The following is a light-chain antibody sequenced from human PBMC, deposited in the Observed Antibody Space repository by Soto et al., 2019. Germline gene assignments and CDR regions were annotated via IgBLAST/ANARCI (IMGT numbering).Light chain of an antibody. J-gene: IGKJ4*01. CDR2: AAS. Sequence: DIQMTQSPSSLSASVGDRVTITCRASQSISSYLNWYQRKPGRAPKLLVYAASSLETGVPSRFSGDGSGTDFTLTISSLQPEDIATYYCQQYGNFPLSFGGGTKVDIK. CDR3: QQYGNFPLS. V-gene: IGKV1-33*01. CDR1: QSISSY.